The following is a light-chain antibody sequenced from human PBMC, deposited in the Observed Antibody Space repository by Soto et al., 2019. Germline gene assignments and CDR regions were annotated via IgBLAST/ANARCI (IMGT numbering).Light chain of an antibody. Sequence: QSVLTQPPSVSAAPGQRVTISCTGSNSNIGAGYDVHWYLQLPGTAPKLLVYTNNNRPSGVPDRFSGSKSGTSASLAITGLQAEDEADYYCQSYDSRLSAYVFGTGTKVTVL. CDR3: QSYDSRLSAYV. CDR1: NSNIGAGYD. CDR2: TNN. J-gene: IGLJ1*01. V-gene: IGLV1-40*01.